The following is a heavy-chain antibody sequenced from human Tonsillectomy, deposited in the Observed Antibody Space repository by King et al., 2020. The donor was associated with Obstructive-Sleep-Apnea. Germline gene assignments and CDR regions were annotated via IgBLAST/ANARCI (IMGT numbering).Heavy chain of an antibody. Sequence: QLVQSGGGLVKPGGSLRLSCAASGFTFSNAWMSWVRQAPGKGLEWVGRIKSKTDGGPTDYAAPVKGRFTISRDDSKNTLYLQMNSLKTEDTAVYYCTTYTYSSSWYSETFDYWGQGTLVTVSS. CDR3: TTYTYSSSWYSETFDY. CDR2: IKSKTDGGPT. J-gene: IGHJ4*02. V-gene: IGHV3-15*01. CDR1: GFTFSNAW. D-gene: IGHD6-13*01.